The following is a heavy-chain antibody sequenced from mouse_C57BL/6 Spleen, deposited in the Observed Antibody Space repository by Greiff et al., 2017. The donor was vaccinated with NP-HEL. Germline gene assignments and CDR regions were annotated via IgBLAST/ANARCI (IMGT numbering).Heavy chain of an antibody. J-gene: IGHJ2*01. V-gene: IGHV1-55*01. Sequence: QVQLQQSGAELVKPGASVKMSCKASGYTFTSYWITWVKQRPGQGLEWIGDIYPGSGSTNYNEKFKSKATLTVDTSSSTAYMQLSSLTSEDSAVYYCARPSTMVTTYYFDYWGQGTTLTVSS. CDR2: IYPGSGST. CDR1: GYTFTSYW. CDR3: ARPSTMVTTYYFDY. D-gene: IGHD2-2*01.